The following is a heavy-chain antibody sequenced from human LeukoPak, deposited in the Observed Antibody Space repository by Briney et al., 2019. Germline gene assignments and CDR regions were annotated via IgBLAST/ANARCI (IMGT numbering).Heavy chain of an antibody. CDR1: GYTFTSYY. J-gene: IGHJ6*03. D-gene: IGHD3-3*01. CDR3: TRATIFGVVVHYYYMDV. Sequence: ASVKISCKASGYTFTSYYIHWVRQAPGQGLEWMGILNPSGGSTSYALKFQGRVTMTRDTSTSTVYMELSSLRSDDTAVYYCTRATIFGVVVHYYYMDVWGKGTTVTVSS. CDR2: LNPSGGST. V-gene: IGHV1-46*03.